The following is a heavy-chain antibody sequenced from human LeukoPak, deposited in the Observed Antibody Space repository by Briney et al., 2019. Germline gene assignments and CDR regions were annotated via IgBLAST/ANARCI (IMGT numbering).Heavy chain of an antibody. D-gene: IGHD6-6*01. CDR3: ARADGSSSISYYHMDV. CDR1: GYTFTIYN. V-gene: IGHV1-8*03. J-gene: IGHJ6*03. CDR2: MNPNSGNT. Sequence: ASVTVSCKASGYTFTIYNINWVRQATGQGLEWMGWMNPNSGNTGYAQKFQGRVTITRNTSISTTYMELSSLRSEDTAVYYCARADGSSSISYYHMDVWGKGTTVIVSS.